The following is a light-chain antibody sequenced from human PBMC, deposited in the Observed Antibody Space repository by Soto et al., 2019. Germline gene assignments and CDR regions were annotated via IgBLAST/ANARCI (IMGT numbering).Light chain of an antibody. CDR2: GAS. CDR1: QSVSNN. V-gene: IGKV3-15*01. CDR3: QQYNNWPRT. J-gene: IGKJ1*01. Sequence: EIVMTQSPATLSVSPGERATLSCRASQSVSNNLAWYQQNPGQAPRLLIYGASTRATGIPARFSGSGSGTEFTLTISSLLSEDFAVYYRQQYNNWPRTFGQGTKVEI.